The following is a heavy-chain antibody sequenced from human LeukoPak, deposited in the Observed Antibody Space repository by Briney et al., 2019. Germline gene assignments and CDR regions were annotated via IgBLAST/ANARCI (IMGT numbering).Heavy chain of an antibody. Sequence: GGSLRLSCAASGFTFSSHGMSWVRQAPGKGLEWVSTISGSGSNTYYADSVKGRFTISRDNSKNTLYLQMSSLRADDTAVYYCARDATREDGYVYFDYWGQGALVTVSS. J-gene: IGHJ4*02. D-gene: IGHD3-16*01. V-gene: IGHV3-23*01. CDR1: GFTFSSHG. CDR2: ISGSGSNT. CDR3: ARDATREDGYVYFDY.